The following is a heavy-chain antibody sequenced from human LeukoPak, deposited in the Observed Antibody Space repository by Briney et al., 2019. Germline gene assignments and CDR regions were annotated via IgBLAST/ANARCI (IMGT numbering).Heavy chain of an antibody. D-gene: IGHD3-3*01. CDR1: GFIFSDYY. CDR3: ARLYYHGSGYYHAFDM. V-gene: IGHV3-11*03. Sequence: PGGSQRLSCAASGFIFSDYYMTWIRQAPGKGLEWVSYSSISGSRTHFANSVKGRFTISRDSARNSVYLQMSSLRAEDTALYYCARLYYHGSGYYHAFDMWGQGTMVIVSS. J-gene: IGHJ3*02. CDR2: SSISGSRT.